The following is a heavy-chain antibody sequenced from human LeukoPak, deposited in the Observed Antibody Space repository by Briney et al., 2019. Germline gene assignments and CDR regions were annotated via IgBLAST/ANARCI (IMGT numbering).Heavy chain of an antibody. CDR1: GFTFSNYW. Sequence: GGSLRLSCAASGFTFSNYWMSWVRQAPGKGLEWVANIKQDGSEKYYVDSVKGRFTVSRDDAKNSLYLQMNSLRAEDTAVYYCAREYSSISWFDPWGQGTLDTVSS. CDR3: AREYSSISWFDP. V-gene: IGHV3-7*01. CDR2: IKQDGSEK. J-gene: IGHJ5*02. D-gene: IGHD6-19*01.